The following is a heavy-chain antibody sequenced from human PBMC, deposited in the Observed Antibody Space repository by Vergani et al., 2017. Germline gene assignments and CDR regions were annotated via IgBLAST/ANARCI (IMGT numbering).Heavy chain of an antibody. V-gene: IGHV4-34*01. J-gene: IGHJ6*03. CDR3: AREAAGYCSSTSCYAMGYYYYYYMDV. Sequence: QVQLQQWGAGLLKPSETLSLTCAVYGGSFSGYYWSWIRQPPGKGLEWIGEINHSGSTNYNPSLKSRVTISVDTSKNQFSLKLSSVTAADTAVYYCAREAAGYCSSTSCYAMGYYYYYYMDVWGKGTTVTVSS. CDR1: GGSFSGYY. D-gene: IGHD2-2*01. CDR2: INHSGST.